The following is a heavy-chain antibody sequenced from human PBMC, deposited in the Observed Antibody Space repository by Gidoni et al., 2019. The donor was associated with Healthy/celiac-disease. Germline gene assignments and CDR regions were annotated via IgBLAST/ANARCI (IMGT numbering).Heavy chain of an antibody. CDR2: IYYSGST. J-gene: IGHJ4*02. D-gene: IGHD3-16*02. CDR1: GGSISSNTYY. CDR3: ARERSDYIWGSYRYFSDY. V-gene: IGHV4-39*02. Sequence: HLQLQESGPGLVTPSENLSLTCTVSGGSISSNTYYLGWIRQPPGQGLEWIGTIYYSGSTYYSPSPKSQVTIAVDTSKNQFSLRLSSVTAADTAVYYCARERSDYIWGSYRYFSDYWGQGTLVTVSS.